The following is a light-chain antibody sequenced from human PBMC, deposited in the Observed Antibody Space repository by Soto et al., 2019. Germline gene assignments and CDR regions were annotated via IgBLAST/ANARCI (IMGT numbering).Light chain of an antibody. J-gene: IGLJ1*01. CDR2: EAY. V-gene: IGLV2-14*02. CDR1: SSDVGGHNL. CDR3: SSYTSSSTLYV. Sequence: QSALTQPASVSGSPGQSITISCTGTSSDVGGHNLLSWYQQHPGKAPKAIIYEAYRRPSGVSPRFSGSKSGNTASLTISGLQAEDEADYYCSSYTSSSTLYVFGTGTKVTVL.